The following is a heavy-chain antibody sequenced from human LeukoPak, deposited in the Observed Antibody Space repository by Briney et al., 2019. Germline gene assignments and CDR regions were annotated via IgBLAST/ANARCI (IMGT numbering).Heavy chain of an antibody. CDR1: GFTFSACA. V-gene: IGHV3-23*01. D-gene: IGHD6-19*01. CDR2: IGHGGGSS. CDR3: AKALPSGWLHDAFDI. Sequence: PGESLRLSCAASGFTFSACAVSWVRQTPGKGVEWGQAIGHGGGSSNSADTVKGRFTISRDNSKNTLYLQMNSLRAEDTAVYYCAKALPSGWLHDAFDIWGQGTMVTVSS. J-gene: IGHJ3*02.